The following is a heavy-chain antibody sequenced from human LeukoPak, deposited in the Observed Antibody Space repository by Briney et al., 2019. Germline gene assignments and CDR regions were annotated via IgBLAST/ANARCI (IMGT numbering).Heavy chain of an antibody. D-gene: IGHD6-19*01. CDR3: ARAGSSGWSGGLNWFDP. J-gene: IGHJ5*02. CDR2: IYSGGST. CDR1: GFAFSSYA. V-gene: IGHV3-53*04. Sequence: GGSLRLSCAASGFAFSSYAMSWVRQAPGKGLEWVSVIYSGGSTYYADSVKGRFTISRHNSKNTLYLQMNSLRAEDTAVYYCARAGSSGWSGGLNWFDPWGQGTLVTVSS.